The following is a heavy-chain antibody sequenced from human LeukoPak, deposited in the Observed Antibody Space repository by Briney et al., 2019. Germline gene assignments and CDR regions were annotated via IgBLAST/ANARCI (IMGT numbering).Heavy chain of an antibody. CDR1: GFTFGDYA. Sequence: GGSLRPSCTASGFTFGDYAMSWVRQAPGKGLEWVGFIRSKAYGGTTEYAASVKGRFTISRDDSKSIAYLQMNSLKTEDTAVYYCTREESPSVYFDYWGQGTLVTVSS. J-gene: IGHJ4*02. V-gene: IGHV3-49*04. D-gene: IGHD3-10*01. CDR2: IRSKAYGGTT. CDR3: TREESPSVYFDY.